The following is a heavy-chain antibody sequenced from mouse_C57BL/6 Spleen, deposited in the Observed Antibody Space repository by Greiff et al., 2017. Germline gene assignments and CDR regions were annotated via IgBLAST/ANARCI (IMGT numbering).Heavy chain of an antibody. CDR3: ARSYGSSYYFDY. V-gene: IGHV7-3*01. CDR1: GFTFTDYY. J-gene: IGHJ2*01. Sequence: EVQLQESGGGLVQPGGSLSLSCAASGFTFTDYYMSWVRQPPGKALEWLGFIRNKANGYTTEYSASVKGRFTISRDNSQSILYLQMNALRAEDSATYYCARSYGSSYYFDYWGQGTTLTVSS. D-gene: IGHD1-1*01. CDR2: IRNKANGYTT.